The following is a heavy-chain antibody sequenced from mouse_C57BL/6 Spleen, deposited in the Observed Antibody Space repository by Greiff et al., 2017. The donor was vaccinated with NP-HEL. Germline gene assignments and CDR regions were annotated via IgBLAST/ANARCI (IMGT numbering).Heavy chain of an antibody. D-gene: IGHD3-2*02. V-gene: IGHV14-4*01. Sequence: EVQLQQSGAELVRPGASVKLSCTASGFTITDDYMHWVKQRPEQGLEWIGWIDPENGDTEYASKFQGKATITADTSSNTAYLQLSSLTSEDTAVYYCTTPLDSSGYWFAYWGQGTLVTVSA. CDR1: GFTITDDY. CDR2: IDPENGDT. J-gene: IGHJ3*01. CDR3: TTPLDSSGYWFAY.